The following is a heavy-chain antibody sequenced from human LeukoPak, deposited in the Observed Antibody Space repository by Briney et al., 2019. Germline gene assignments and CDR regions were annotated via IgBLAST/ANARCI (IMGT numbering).Heavy chain of an antibody. Sequence: GASVKVSCKASGYTFTGYYMHWVRQAPGQGLEWMGWINPNSGGTNYAQKFQGRVTMTRDTSISTAYMELSRLRSDDTAVYYCARDGRQNYYGSGSYYNGHHLSYYYYYYMDVWGKGTTVTISS. V-gene: IGHV1-2*02. CDR2: INPNSGGT. J-gene: IGHJ6*03. CDR3: ARDGRQNYYGSGSYYNGHHLSYYYYYYMDV. D-gene: IGHD3-10*01. CDR1: GYTFTGYY.